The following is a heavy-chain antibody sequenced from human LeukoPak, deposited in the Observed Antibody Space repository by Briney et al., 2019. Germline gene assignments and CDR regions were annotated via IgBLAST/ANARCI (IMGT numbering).Heavy chain of an antibody. D-gene: IGHD2-2*01. Sequence: GGSLRLSCAASGFTFSSYAMSWVRQAPGKGLEWVSTMSGSGGSTYYADSVKGQFTISRDNSKSTLYLQMNSLRPEDTAVYYCGKGISTTRTIDYWGQGTLVTVSS. CDR3: GKGISTTRTIDY. V-gene: IGHV3-23*01. CDR1: GFTFSSYA. CDR2: MSGSGGST. J-gene: IGHJ4*02.